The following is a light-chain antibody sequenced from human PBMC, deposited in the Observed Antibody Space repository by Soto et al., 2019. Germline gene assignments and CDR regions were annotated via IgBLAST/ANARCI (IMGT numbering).Light chain of an antibody. CDR2: GNS. J-gene: IGLJ3*02. CDR1: SSNIGAGYD. Sequence: QSVLTQPPSVSGAPGQRVTISCTGSSSNIGAGYDVHWYQQLPGTAPKLLIYGNSNRPSGVPDRFSGSKSGTSASLAITGFQAEDEADYYCQSYDSSLSGWVFGGGTKRTVL. V-gene: IGLV1-40*01. CDR3: QSYDSSLSGWV.